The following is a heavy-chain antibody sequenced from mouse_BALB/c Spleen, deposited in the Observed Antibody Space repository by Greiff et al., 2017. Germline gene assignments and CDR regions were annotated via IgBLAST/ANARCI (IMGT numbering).Heavy chain of an antibody. CDR1: GYTFTDYA. CDR2: ISTYYGNT. V-gene: IGHV1-67*01. Sequence: QVQLQQSGPELVRPGVSVKISCKGSGYTFTDYAMHWVKQSPAKSLEWIGVISTYYGNTNYNQKFKGKATMTVDKSSSTAYMELARLTSEDSAIYYCARWGIGFAYWGQGTLVTVAA. CDR3: ARWGIGFAY. J-gene: IGHJ3*01.